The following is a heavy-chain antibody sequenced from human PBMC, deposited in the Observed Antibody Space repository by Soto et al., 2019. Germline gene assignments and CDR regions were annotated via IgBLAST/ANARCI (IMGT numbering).Heavy chain of an antibody. CDR3: ARGAMSGTWGFDY. CDR2: INPSGGST. Sequence: ASVKVSCKASGYTFTSYGISWVRQAPGQGLEWMGIINPSGGSTSYAQKFQGRITITRDTSASTAYMELSSLTSEDTAIYYCARGAMSGTWGFDYWGQGTLVTVSS. CDR1: GYTFTSYG. J-gene: IGHJ4*02. V-gene: IGHV1-46*01. D-gene: IGHD6-19*01.